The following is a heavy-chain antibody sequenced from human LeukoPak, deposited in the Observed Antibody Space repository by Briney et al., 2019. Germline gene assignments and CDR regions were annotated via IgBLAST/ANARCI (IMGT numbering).Heavy chain of an antibody. CDR2: ISGSGGST. Sequence: PGGSLRLSCAASGFTFSSYEMNWVRQAPGKGLEWVSAISGSGGSTYYADSVKGRFTISRDNSKNTLYLQMNSLRAEDTAVYYCAKDLGCSSTSCYDGGFDYWDQGTLVTVSS. D-gene: IGHD2-2*01. J-gene: IGHJ4*02. CDR3: AKDLGCSSTSCYDGGFDY. CDR1: GFTFSSYE. V-gene: IGHV3-23*01.